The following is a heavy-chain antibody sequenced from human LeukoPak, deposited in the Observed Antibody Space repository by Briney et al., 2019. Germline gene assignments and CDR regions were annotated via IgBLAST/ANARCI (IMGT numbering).Heavy chain of an antibody. CDR2: ISGSGGST. CDR1: GFTFSSYA. CDR3: ARGDRAMKHDAFDI. J-gene: IGHJ3*02. V-gene: IGHV3-23*01. D-gene: IGHD5-18*01. Sequence: GGSLRLSCAASGFTFSSYAMSWVRQAPGKGLEWVSAISGSGGSTYYADSVKGRFTISRDNAKNSLFLQMNSLRAEDTAVYYCARGDRAMKHDAFDIWGQGTMVTVSS.